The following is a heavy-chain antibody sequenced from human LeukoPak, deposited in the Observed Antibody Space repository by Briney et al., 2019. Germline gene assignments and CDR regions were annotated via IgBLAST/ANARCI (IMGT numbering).Heavy chain of an antibody. D-gene: IGHD3-22*01. CDR2: ISSSGSTI. CDR1: GFTFSDYY. Sequence: PGGSLRLSCAASGFTFSDYYMSWIRQAPGKGLEWVSYISSSGSTIYYADSVEGRFTISRDNAKNSLYLQMNSLRAEDTALYYCVKDSGTNYDSRGFLPHFDYWGQGTLVTVSS. CDR3: VKDSGTNYDSRGFLPHFDY. V-gene: IGHV3-11*01. J-gene: IGHJ4*02.